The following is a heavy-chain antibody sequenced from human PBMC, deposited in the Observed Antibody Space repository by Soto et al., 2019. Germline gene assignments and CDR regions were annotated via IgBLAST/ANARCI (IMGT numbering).Heavy chain of an antibody. CDR3: ARRIAAAGTKYYYYYYGMDV. CDR2: ISSSSSTI. D-gene: IGHD6-13*01. CDR1: GVTFSSYS. V-gene: IGHV3-48*02. Sequence: PGGLLRLSCAASGVTFSSYSRNWVRQAPGKGLEWVSYISSSSSTIYYADSVKGRFTISRDNAKNSLYLQMNSLRDEDTAVYYCARRIAAAGTKYYYYYYGMDVWGQGTTVTVSS. J-gene: IGHJ6*02.